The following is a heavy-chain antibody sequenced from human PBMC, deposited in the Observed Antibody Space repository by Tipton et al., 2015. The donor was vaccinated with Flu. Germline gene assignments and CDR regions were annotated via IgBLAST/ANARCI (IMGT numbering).Heavy chain of an antibody. V-gene: IGHV3-7*01. J-gene: IGHJ6*02. D-gene: IGHD2-2*01. CDR2: IKQDGSEK. Sequence: GSLRLSCAASGFTFSSYWMSWVRQAPGKGLEWVANIKQDGSEKYYVGSVKGRFTISRDNAKNSLYLQMNSLRAEDTAVYYCARGVRVPAAMVNYYGMDAWGQGTTVTVSS. CDR1: GFTFSSYW. CDR3: ARGVRVPAAMVNYYGMDA.